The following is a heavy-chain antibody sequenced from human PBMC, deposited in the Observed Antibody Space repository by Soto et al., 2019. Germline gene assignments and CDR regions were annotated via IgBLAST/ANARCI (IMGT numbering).Heavy chain of an antibody. D-gene: IGHD1-26*01. V-gene: IGHV3-48*04. Sequence: GGSLRLSCAASGFTFSSYSMNWVRQAPGKGLEWVSYISSSSSTIYYADSVKGRFTISRDNAKNSLYLQMNSLRAEDTAVYYCARFTRLLKLNPTGMDVWGQGTTVTVSS. CDR2: ISSSSSTI. CDR1: GFTFSSYS. J-gene: IGHJ6*02. CDR3: ARFTRLLKLNPTGMDV.